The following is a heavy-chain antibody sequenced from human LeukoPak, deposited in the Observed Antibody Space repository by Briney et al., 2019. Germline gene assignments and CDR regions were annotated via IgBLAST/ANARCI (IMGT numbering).Heavy chain of an antibody. V-gene: IGHV4-31*03. J-gene: IGHJ4*02. D-gene: IGHD1-26*01. CDR3: ARLGGSYYLVDY. Sequence: SRTLSLTCTVSGGSISSGGYYWSWIRQHPGKGLEWIGYIYYSGSTYYNPSLKSRVTISVDTSKNQFSLKLSSVTAADTAVYYCARLGGSYYLVDYWGQGTLVTVSS. CDR1: GGSISSGGYY. CDR2: IYYSGST.